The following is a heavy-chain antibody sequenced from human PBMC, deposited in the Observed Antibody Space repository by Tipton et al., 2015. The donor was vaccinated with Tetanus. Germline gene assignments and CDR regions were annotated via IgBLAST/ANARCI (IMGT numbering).Heavy chain of an antibody. CDR1: GVSISGYY. CDR2: VDRSGTP. J-gene: IGHJ5*02. Sequence: TLSLTCTVSGVSISGYYWSWIRQPAGKGLEWIGRVDRSGTPTYNPSLKGRVTMSLDTSKNEFSLTLSSVTAADTAVYYCARDQGGGRVVRLNWFDPWGQGTLVTVSS. V-gene: IGHV4-4*07. CDR3: ARDQGGGRVVRLNWFDP. D-gene: IGHD6-6*01.